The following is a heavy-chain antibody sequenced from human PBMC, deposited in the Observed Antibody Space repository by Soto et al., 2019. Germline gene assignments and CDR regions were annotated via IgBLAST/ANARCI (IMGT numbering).Heavy chain of an antibody. V-gene: IGHV3-33*01. J-gene: IGHJ4*02. D-gene: IGHD1-26*01. CDR3: AREHLVGATDGGDLN. Sequence: QVQLVESGGGVVQPGRSLRRSCAASGFTFSTYGMHWVRQAPGKGLEWVAVIWYDGSNKYYADSVKGRFTISRDNSKNTLYLRMNSLRAEDTAVYYCAREHLVGATDGGDLNWGQGTLVTVSS. CDR1: GFTFSTYG. CDR2: IWYDGSNK.